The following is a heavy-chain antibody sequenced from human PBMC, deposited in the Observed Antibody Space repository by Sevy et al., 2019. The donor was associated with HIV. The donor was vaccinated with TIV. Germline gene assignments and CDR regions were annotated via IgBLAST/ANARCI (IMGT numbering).Heavy chain of an antibody. Sequence: GGSLRLSCAASGFNFTNSWMGWVRQAPGKGLECVATIKPDGSDRYYVDSVKGRFIVSRDNAKNSLFLQMNSLRDEDTAVYYWVRGWGEYWGQGALVTVSS. CDR2: IKPDGSDR. CDR1: GFNFTNSW. J-gene: IGHJ4*02. D-gene: IGHD3-16*01. V-gene: IGHV3-7*01. CDR3: VRGWGEY.